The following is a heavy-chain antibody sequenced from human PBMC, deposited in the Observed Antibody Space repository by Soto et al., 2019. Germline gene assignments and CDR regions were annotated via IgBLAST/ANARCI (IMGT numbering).Heavy chain of an antibody. D-gene: IGHD6-6*01. CDR2: ISGSGGST. CDR3: AKDTSPSTRQAITADRHDWFDT. V-gene: IGHV3-23*01. J-gene: IGHJ5*02. CDR1: GFTFSSYA. Sequence: GVSLRLSCAASGFTFSSYAMSWVRQAPGKGLEWVSAISGSGGSTYYADSVKGRFTISRDNSKNTLYLQMNSLRAEDTAVYYCAKDTSPSTRQAITADRHDWFDTWGQGTLVTVSS.